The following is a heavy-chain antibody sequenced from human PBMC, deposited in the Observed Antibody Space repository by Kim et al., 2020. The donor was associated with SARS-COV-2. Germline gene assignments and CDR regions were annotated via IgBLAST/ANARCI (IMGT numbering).Heavy chain of an antibody. V-gene: IGHV3-21*01. CDR2: ISSSSSYI. CDR3: ARVSTIFGVVIGFDP. J-gene: IGHJ5*02. D-gene: IGHD3-3*01. CDR1: GFTFSSYS. Sequence: GGSLRLSCAASGFTFSSYSMNWVRQAPGKGREWVSSISSSSSYIYYADSVKGRFTISRDNAKNSLYLQMNSLRAEDTAVYYCARVSTIFGVVIGFDPWGQVTLVPVSS.